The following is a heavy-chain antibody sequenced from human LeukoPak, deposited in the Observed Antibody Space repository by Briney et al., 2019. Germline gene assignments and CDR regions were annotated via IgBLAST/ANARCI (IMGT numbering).Heavy chain of an antibody. J-gene: IGHJ3*02. CDR1: GFTFNSYA. V-gene: IGHV3-23*01. CDR2: ISGSGGST. CDR3: SKDAQEILTGYPDAFDI. Sequence: GGSLRLSCAASGFTFNSYAMSWVRQAPGKGLEWVSAISGSGGSTYYADSVKGRFAISRDNSKNTLYLQMNSLRAEDTAVYYCSKDAQEILTGYPDAFDIWGQGTMVTVSS. D-gene: IGHD3-9*01.